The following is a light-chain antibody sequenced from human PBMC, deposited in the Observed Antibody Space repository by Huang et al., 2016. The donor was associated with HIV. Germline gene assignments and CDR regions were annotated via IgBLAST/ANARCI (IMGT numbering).Light chain of an antibody. J-gene: IGKJ1*01. CDR3: QQYNNWPRT. V-gene: IGKV3-15*01. Sequence: EIVMRQSPATLSASPGERATLSCTASQSVSSNLAWYQQKPGQAPRLLIYGASTRATGIPARFSGSGSGTDFTRTISSLQSEDFAVYYCQQYNNWPRTFGQGTKVEI. CDR2: GAS. CDR1: QSVSSN.